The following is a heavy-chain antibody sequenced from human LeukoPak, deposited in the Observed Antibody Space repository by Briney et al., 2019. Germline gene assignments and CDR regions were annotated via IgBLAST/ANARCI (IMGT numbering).Heavy chain of an antibody. D-gene: IGHD3-9*01. CDR3: TRAEGGYDILTGYLSY. Sequence: NPGGSLRLSCAASGFTFINAWMSWVRQAPGKGLEWVGRIKTRADGATTDYAAPVKGRFTISRDDSKSIAYLQMNSLKTEDTAVYYCTRAEGGYDILTGYLSYWGQGTLVTVSS. CDR2: IKTRADGATT. V-gene: IGHV3-15*01. CDR1: GFTFINAW. J-gene: IGHJ4*02.